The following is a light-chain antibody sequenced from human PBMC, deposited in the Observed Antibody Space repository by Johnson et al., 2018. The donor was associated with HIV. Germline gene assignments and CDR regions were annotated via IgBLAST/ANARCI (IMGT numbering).Light chain of an antibody. Sequence: QSVLTQPPSVSAAPGQKVTISCSGSSSNIGNNYVSWYQQLPGTAPKLLIYENNKRPSGIPDRFSSSKSGTSATLGITGLQTGDEADYYCGTWDSSLSAVGGVFGTGTKVTVL. CDR1: SSNIGNNY. V-gene: IGLV1-51*02. CDR3: GTWDSSLSAVGGV. CDR2: ENN. J-gene: IGLJ1*01.